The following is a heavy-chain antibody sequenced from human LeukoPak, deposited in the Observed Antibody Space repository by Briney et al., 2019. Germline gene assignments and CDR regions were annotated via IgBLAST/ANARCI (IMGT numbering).Heavy chain of an antibody. CDR3: ARDGPYYYDSSGYYYVSGVDY. D-gene: IGHD3-22*01. Sequence: GASVKVSCKASGYTFTGYYMHWVRQAPGQGLEWMGWINPNSGGTNYAQKFQGRVTMTRDMSISTAYMELSRLRSDDTAVYCCARDGPYYYDSSGYYYVSGVDYWGQGTLVTVSS. V-gene: IGHV1-2*02. J-gene: IGHJ4*02. CDR1: GYTFTGYY. CDR2: INPNSGGT.